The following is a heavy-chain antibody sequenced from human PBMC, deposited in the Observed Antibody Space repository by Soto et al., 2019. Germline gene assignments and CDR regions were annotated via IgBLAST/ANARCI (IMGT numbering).Heavy chain of an antibody. J-gene: IGHJ6*02. D-gene: IGHD1-7*01. V-gene: IGHV1-69*13. CDR1: GDTFSSYS. Sequence: SVKVPCRPFGDTFSSYSITWVRQAPGQGLEWMGGIIPVFGSANYAQKFHGRVTITADESTSTAYMERSSLRSQDTAVYFCARDDGWNYRYYDMEVWGQGTTVTVSS. CDR3: ARDDGWNYRYYDMEV. CDR2: IIPVFGSA.